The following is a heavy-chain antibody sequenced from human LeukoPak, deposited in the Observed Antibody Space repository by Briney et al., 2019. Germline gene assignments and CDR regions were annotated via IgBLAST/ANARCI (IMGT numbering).Heavy chain of an antibody. V-gene: IGHV4-61*01. J-gene: IGHJ4*02. CDR1: GYSISSGYY. CDR2: IYYSGST. D-gene: IGHD6-13*01. Sequence: SETLSLTCAVSGYSISSGYYWSWIRQPPGKGLEWIGYIYYSGSTNYNPSLKSRVTISVDTSKNQFSLKLSSVTAADTAVYYCASPGIAAAGPFDYWGQGTLVTVSS. CDR3: ASPGIAAAGPFDY.